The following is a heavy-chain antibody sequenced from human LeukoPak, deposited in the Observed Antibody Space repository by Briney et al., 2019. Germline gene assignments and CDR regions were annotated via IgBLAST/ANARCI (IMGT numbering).Heavy chain of an antibody. CDR1: GYTFTSYY. CDR3: ARDWNTISYMDV. D-gene: IGHD3-3*01. Sequence: ASVKVSCKASGYTFTSYYMHWVRQAPGQGLEWMGIINPNSGNTGYAQKFQGRVTMTRNTSISTAYMELSSLRSEDTAVYYCARDWNTISYMDVWGKGTTVTVSS. J-gene: IGHJ6*03. CDR2: INPNSGNT. V-gene: IGHV1-46*01.